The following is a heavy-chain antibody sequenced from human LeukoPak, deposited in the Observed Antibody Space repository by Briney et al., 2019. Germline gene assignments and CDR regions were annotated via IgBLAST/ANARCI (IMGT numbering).Heavy chain of an antibody. Sequence: GASVQVSCQASGYTFTSYGISWVRPAPGQGLEWMGWLSSYNGNTNYAQKLQGRVTMTTDTSTSTAYMELRSLRSDDTAVYYCARDKGESSGWYVHWFDPWGQGTLVTVAS. CDR3: ARDKGESSGWYVHWFDP. CDR2: LSSYNGNT. CDR1: GYTFTSYG. V-gene: IGHV1-18*01. J-gene: IGHJ5*02. D-gene: IGHD6-19*01.